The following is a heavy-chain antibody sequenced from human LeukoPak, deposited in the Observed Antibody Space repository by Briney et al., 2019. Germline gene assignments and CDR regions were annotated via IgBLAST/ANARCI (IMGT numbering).Heavy chain of an antibody. D-gene: IGHD3-10*01. J-gene: IGHJ6*04. CDR1: GGSISGYY. CDR3: ARGDYYGSGSYYTPYYYYYGTDV. Sequence: PSETLSLTCAVSGGSISGYYWRWSRHPPRKGLDRIWESNHSGSTNYNPSLTRRVTISVDTSKTQFSLTLSSVPGAHTAVYYCARGDYYGSGSYYTPYYYYYGTDVWSKASTVTVPA. V-gene: IGHV4-34*01. CDR2: SNHSGST.